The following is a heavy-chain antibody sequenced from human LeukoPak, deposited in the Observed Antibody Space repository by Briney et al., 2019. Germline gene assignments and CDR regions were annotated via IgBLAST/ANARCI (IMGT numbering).Heavy chain of an antibody. CDR1: GFTFSSYG. Sequence: GGSLRLSCAASGFTFSSYGMSWVRQAPGKGLEWVSAISGSGGSTYYADSVKGRFTISRDNSKNTLYLQMNSLRAEDTAVYYCATDALYYDILTGYYIRDYFDYWGQGTLVTASS. V-gene: IGHV3-23*01. CDR3: ATDALYYDILTGYYIRDYFDY. J-gene: IGHJ4*02. CDR2: ISGSGGST. D-gene: IGHD3-9*01.